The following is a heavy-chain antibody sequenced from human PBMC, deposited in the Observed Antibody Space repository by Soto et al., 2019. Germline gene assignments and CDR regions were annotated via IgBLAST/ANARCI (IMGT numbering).Heavy chain of an antibody. CDR3: ARIGGYHGPLDY. Sequence: PSETLSLTXSVSGVSISSYFWSWIRQPPGRGLEWIGYTYHRGSTNYSPSLKSRVAISLDTSENQFSLKVNSVTAADMAVYYCARIGGYHGPLDYWGQGTPVTVSS. D-gene: IGHD3-16*02. CDR2: TYHRGST. V-gene: IGHV4-59*01. CDR1: GVSISSYF. J-gene: IGHJ4*02.